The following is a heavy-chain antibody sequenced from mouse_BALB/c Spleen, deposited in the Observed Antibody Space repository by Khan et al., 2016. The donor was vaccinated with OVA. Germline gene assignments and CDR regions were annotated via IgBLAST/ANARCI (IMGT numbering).Heavy chain of an antibody. V-gene: IGHV3-2*02. CDR2: ISYGGST. CDR3: ARKNYYGYAMDY. Sequence: VQLQQSGPGLVKPSQSLSLTCTVTGYSITSDYAWDWIRQFPGNKLEWMGYISYGGSTSYNPSFKSRISITRDTSKNQFFLQLNSVTTEDTSTYYCARKNYYGYAMDYWGQGTSVTVSS. J-gene: IGHJ4*01. CDR1: GYSITSDYA. D-gene: IGHD1-1*01.